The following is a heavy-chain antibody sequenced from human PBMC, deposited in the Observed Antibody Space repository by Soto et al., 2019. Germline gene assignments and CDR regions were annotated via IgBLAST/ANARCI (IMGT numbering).Heavy chain of an antibody. CDR2: VIPIFGTP. J-gene: IGHJ6*02. CDR3: ARSQGGSSSLDIYYYYYYGMDV. CDR1: GGTFSTYA. V-gene: IGHV1-69*01. D-gene: IGHD2-15*01. Sequence: QVQLVQSGAEVKKPGSSVKVSCKAPGGTFSTYAISWVRQAPGQGLEWMGGVIPIFGTPKYAQKFQGRVRITADESTSTGYMGLRSLRSEDTAVYYCARSQGGSSSLDIYYYYYYGMDVWGQGTTVTVSS.